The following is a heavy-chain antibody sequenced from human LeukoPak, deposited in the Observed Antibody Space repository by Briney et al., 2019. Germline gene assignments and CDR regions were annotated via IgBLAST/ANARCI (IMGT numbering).Heavy chain of an antibody. CDR2: IKPSGGST. J-gene: IGHJ6*02. V-gene: IGHV1-46*01. D-gene: IGHD3-10*01. CDR1: RYTFIRYY. Sequence: GASVRVSSKASRYTFIRYYMHRVRQAPGQGGEWMGVIKPSGGSTNYAQKFQGRVTITRDTATSTVYMELSSLRSEDTAVYYCVRDITMVRGVLADYYYGMDVWGQGTTVTVSS. CDR3: VRDITMVRGVLADYYYGMDV.